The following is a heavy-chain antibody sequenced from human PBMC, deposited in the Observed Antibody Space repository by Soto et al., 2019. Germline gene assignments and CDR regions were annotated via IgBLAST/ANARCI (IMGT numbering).Heavy chain of an antibody. D-gene: IGHD4-17*01. CDR2: ISGYDGET. CDR1: GYTFSSYG. J-gene: IGHJ3*02. Sequence: QVQLVQSGAEVKKPGASVKVSCKASGYTFSSYGISWVRQAPGQGLEWMGWISGYDGETNYAQKVRGRLTMTRDTXTSTVYMELRTLTSDDTAVYYCARDYYYRDYIGSYSDTFDIWGQGTVVTVSS. CDR3: ARDYYYRDYIGSYSDTFDI. V-gene: IGHV1-18*01.